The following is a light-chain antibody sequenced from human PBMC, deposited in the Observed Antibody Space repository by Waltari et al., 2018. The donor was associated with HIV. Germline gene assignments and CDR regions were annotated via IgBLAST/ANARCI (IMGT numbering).Light chain of an antibody. J-gene: IGKJ4*01. CDR1: RRGSSSY. V-gene: IGKV3-20*01. CDR3: QQYGSSPYT. CDR2: GAS. Sequence: VLTTSSRTLPLSPGEGGTLTCRASRRGSSSYLAWYQQKPGKAPRLLIYGASSRATGIPDRFSGSGSATDFTLTISRLEPEDFAGYYCQQYGSSPYTFGRGTKVEIK.